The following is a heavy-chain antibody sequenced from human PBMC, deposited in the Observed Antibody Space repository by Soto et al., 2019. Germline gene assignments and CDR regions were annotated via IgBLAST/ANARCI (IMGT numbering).Heavy chain of an antibody. CDR2: IYYSGST. D-gene: IGHD3-3*01. CDR3: ARGAYDFWSGAGGFDP. CDR1: GGSISSGGYY. J-gene: IGHJ5*02. V-gene: IGHV4-31*03. Sequence: TLSLTCTVSGGSISSGGYYWSWIRQHPGKGLEWIGYIYYSGSTYYNPSLKSRVTISVDTSKNQFSLKLSSVTAADTAVYYCARGAYDFWSGAGGFDPWGQGTLVTVS.